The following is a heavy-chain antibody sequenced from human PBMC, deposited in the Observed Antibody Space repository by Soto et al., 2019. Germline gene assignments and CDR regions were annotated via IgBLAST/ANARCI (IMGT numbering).Heavy chain of an antibody. CDR2: ISGNGRII. V-gene: IGHV3-11*04. Sequence: GGSLRLSCATSGFIFSDYYMHWIRQAPGKGLEWISYISGNGRIIQYADSAKGRFTISRDNAQNSLYLQMNSLRAEDTAVYYCASLYYVYVWGSYRHYDAFDIWGQGTMVTVSS. CDR1: GFIFSDYY. CDR3: ASLYYVYVWGSYRHYDAFDI. J-gene: IGHJ3*02. D-gene: IGHD3-16*02.